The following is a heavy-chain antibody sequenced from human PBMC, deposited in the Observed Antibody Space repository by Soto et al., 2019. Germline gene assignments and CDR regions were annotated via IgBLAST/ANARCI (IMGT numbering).Heavy chain of an antibody. CDR3: ALPSCGGDCYSPFDY. V-gene: IGHV3-23*01. Sequence: EVHLLESGGGFVQPGGSLRLSCTASGVGLSTYAISLVLQAPGKGLAWVSFISGNSGKTDYADSVKGRFSISRDKSENTVYLQMNRLRAEDTAVYYCALPSCGGDCYSPFDYWGQGNLVTVSS. J-gene: IGHJ4*02. D-gene: IGHD2-21*02. CDR2: ISGNSGKT. CDR1: GVGLSTYA.